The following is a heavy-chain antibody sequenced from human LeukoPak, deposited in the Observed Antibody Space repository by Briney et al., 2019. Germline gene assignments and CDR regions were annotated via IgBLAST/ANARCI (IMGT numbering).Heavy chain of an antibody. CDR1: GFTFDDYA. CDR3: AKENGPLFDY. V-gene: IGHV3-9*01. Sequence: GGSLRLSCAASGFTFDDYAMHWVRQAPGKGLEWVSGISWNSGSIGYADSVKGRFTISRDNSKNTLYLQMNSLRAEDTAVYYCAKENGPLFDYWGQGTLVTVSS. CDR2: ISWNSGSI. J-gene: IGHJ4*02.